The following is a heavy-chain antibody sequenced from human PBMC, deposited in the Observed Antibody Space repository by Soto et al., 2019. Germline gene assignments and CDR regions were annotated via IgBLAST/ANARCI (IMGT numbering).Heavy chain of an antibody. CDR1: GGSISSSRYS. Sequence: SETLALTCTVSGGSISSSRYSWGWIRQPPGKGLEWIGSAYYSGSTYYNPSLKSRVTMSVDTSKNQFSLKLSSVTAADTAVYYCATRQGGSYNWFDPWGQGTLVTVSS. CDR2: AYYSGST. D-gene: IGHD2-15*01. CDR3: ATRQGGSYNWFDP. V-gene: IGHV4-39*01. J-gene: IGHJ5*02.